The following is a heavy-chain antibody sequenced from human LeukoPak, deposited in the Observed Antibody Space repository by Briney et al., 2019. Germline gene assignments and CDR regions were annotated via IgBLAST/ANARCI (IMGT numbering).Heavy chain of an antibody. D-gene: IGHD2-21*01. Sequence: LAGGSLRLSCATSGFSFSSYGMNWVRQAPRKGLEWVSYIGGWSSPTDYADSVKGRFIISRDNAKNSLNLQMNNLTVEDTAVYYCARDPGFAVARWGQGSLVFVSS. V-gene: IGHV3-48*03. J-gene: IGHJ4*02. CDR2: IGGWSSPT. CDR3: ARDPGFAVAR. CDR1: GFSFSSYG.